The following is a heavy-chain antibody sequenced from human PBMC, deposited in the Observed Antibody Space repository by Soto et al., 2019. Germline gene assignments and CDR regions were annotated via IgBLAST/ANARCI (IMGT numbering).Heavy chain of an antibody. V-gene: IGHV4-30-4*01. CDR1: GGSITSDYSC. Sequence: SETLSLTCTVSGGSITSDYSCWSWIRQPPGEGLEWIGHIFDSGTTYTNPSLRSQVAISLDTSKNHFSLTLSSVTAADTAVYYCARGASYSSSWFDYYYYGMDVWGQGTTVTSP. CDR2: IFDSGTT. J-gene: IGHJ6*02. D-gene: IGHD6-13*01. CDR3: ARGASYSSSWFDYYYYGMDV.